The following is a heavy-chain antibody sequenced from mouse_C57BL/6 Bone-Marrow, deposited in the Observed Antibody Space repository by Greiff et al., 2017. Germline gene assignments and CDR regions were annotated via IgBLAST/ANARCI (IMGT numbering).Heavy chain of an antibody. Sequence: VKLVESGPELVRPGASVKISCKAPRYTFTSHWTQWVRQRPGQGLEWIGEIFPGSGSTYYNEKFKGKATLSVDTSSSTAYMQLSSLTSEDSVVYCCGRWENYYGGYFHVWGTGTTVTVSS. CDR1: RYTFTSHW. J-gene: IGHJ1*03. D-gene: IGHD1-1*01. CDR2: IFPGSGST. V-gene: IGHV1-56*01. CDR3: GRWENYYGGYFHV.